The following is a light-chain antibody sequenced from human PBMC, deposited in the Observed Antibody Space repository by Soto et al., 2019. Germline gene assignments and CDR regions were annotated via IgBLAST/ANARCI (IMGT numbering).Light chain of an antibody. V-gene: IGKV3-11*01. CDR1: QSFRGL. J-gene: IGKJ5*01. CDR3: QQRHMWPIT. Sequence: EFVLTHSPVTQSLYPGERATLSCTASQSFRGLLAWYQQKPGQAPRLLIYDAYNRATGIPPRFSGSLSGTDFTLTISSLEPEDSAVYYCQQRHMWPITFGQGTRLEIK. CDR2: DAY.